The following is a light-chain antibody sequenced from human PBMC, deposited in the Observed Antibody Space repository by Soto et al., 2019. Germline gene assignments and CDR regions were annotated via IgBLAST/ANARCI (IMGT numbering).Light chain of an antibody. CDR2: EVS. Sequence: QSALTQPPSASGSPGQSVTISCTGTSSDVGGYNYISWYQHHPGKAPKLMIYEVSQRPSWVPDRFSGSKSGNTASLTVSGLQAEDEADYYCTSYAGSNNRGVFGSGTKLTVL. V-gene: IGLV2-8*01. J-gene: IGLJ1*01. CDR1: SSDVGGYNY. CDR3: TSYAGSNNRGV.